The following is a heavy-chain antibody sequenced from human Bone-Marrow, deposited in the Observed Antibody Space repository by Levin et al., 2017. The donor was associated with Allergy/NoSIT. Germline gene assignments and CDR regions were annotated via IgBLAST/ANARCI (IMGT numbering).Heavy chain of an antibody. CDR3: ARGNEGSSWYPWFDP. CDR1: GGSISSYY. Sequence: SETLSLTCTVSGGSISSYYWSWIRQPAGKGLEWIGRIYTSGSTNYNPSLKSRVTMSVDTSKNQFSLKLSSVTAADTAVYYCARGNEGSSWYPWFDPWGQGTLVTVSS. CDR2: IYTSGST. J-gene: IGHJ5*02. D-gene: IGHD6-13*01. V-gene: IGHV4-4*07.